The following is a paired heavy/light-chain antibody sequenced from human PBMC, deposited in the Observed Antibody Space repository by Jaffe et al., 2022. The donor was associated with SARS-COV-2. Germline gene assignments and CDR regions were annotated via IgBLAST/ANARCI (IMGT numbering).Heavy chain of an antibody. CDR1: GGSFSSSSHY. D-gene: IGHD3-22*01. V-gene: IGHV4-39*01. Sequence: QLQLQESGPGLVKPSETLSLTCSVSGGSFSSSSHYWGWIRQPPGKGLEWIGSLFYSGSTYYNPSLRSRVTMSVDTSKNQFSLKLRSVTAADTAVYYCARGYYDRSGYFYYHALDVWGQGTTVTVSS. J-gene: IGHJ6*02. CDR2: LFYSGST. CDR3: ARGYYDRSGYFYYHALDV.
Light chain of an antibody. V-gene: IGLV2-23*01. CDR3: CSYAGRSSWV. Sequence: QSALTQPASVSGSPGQSITISCTGTSSDVGSYNLVSWYQQFPGKAPKLLIYEDTKRPSGVSNRFSGSKSGNTASLTISGLQAEDEADYYCCSYAGRSSWVFGGGTKVTVL. CDR2: EDT. J-gene: IGLJ3*02. CDR1: SSDVGSYNL.